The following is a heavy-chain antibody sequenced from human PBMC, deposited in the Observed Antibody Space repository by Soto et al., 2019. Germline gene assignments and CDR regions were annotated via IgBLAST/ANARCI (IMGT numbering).Heavy chain of an antibody. CDR2: IWYDGSNN. D-gene: IGHD6-13*01. J-gene: IGHJ4*02. CDR3: ASLEAAAGTVTANY. CDR1: GFTFSSYG. Sequence: LRLSCAASGFTFSSYGMHWVRQAPGKGLEWVAVIWYDGSNNYYADSVKGRFTISRDNSKNTLYLQMNSLRAEDTAVYYCASLEAAAGTVTANYWGQGTLVTVSS. V-gene: IGHV3-33*01.